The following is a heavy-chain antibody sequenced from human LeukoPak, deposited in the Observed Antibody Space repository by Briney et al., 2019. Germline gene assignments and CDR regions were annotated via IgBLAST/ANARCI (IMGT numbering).Heavy chain of an antibody. Sequence: PETLSLTCSVSGASIRSYFWSWIRQSPGKGLEWIGYISYNGDSDRNPSLKSRVTISLDMSKSQFSLKVRSVTAADSAVYYCARQRASGTWWFDPWGQGTLVTVSS. J-gene: IGHJ5*02. V-gene: IGHV4-59*08. CDR1: GASIRSYF. CDR3: ARQRASGTWWFDP. CDR2: ISYNGDS. D-gene: IGHD1/OR15-1a*01.